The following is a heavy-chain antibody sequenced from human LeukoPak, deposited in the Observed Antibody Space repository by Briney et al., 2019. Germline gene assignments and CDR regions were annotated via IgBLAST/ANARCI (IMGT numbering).Heavy chain of an antibody. CDR2: IYTSGST. CDR3: ARDLIGGITMVRGAPMDV. V-gene: IGHV4-4*07. CDR1: GGSISSYY. D-gene: IGHD3-10*01. Sequence: SETLSLTCTVSGGSISSYYWSWIRQPAGKGLEWIGLIYTSGSTNYNPSLKSRVTMSVDTSKNQFSLKLSSVTAADTAVYYCARDLIGGITMVRGAPMDVWGQGTTVTVSS. J-gene: IGHJ6*02.